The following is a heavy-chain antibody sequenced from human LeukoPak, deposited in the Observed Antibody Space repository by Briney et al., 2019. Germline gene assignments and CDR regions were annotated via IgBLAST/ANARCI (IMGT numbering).Heavy chain of an antibody. V-gene: IGHV4-30-2*01. J-gene: IGHJ4*02. CDR3: ARYSYGSHFDY. CDR1: GGSISSGGYS. D-gene: IGHD5-18*01. CDR2: IYHSGST. Sequence: PSETLSLTCAVSGGSISSGGYSWSWIRQPPGKGLEWIGYIYHSGSTYYNPSLKSRVTISADRSKNQFSLKLSSVTAADTAVYYCARYSYGSHFDYWGQGTLVTVSS.